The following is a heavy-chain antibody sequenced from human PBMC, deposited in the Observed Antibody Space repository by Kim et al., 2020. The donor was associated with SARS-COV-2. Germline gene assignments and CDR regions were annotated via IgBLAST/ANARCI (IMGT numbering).Heavy chain of an antibody. Sequence: SETLSLTCAVSGGSIRRTDYYWGWVRQPPGMGLEWIGCMHYSGTSMYSPSLKSRVTISVDTSKNQFSLTVRSVTAADTGVYYCARPDTTGSYFYWGQGTLVTISS. V-gene: IGHV4-39*01. CDR1: GGSIRRTDYY. J-gene: IGHJ1*01. CDR3: ARPDTTGSYFY. D-gene: IGHD1-26*01. CDR2: MHYSGTS.